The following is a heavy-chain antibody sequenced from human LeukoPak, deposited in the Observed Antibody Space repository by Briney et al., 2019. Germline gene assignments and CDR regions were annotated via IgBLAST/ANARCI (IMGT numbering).Heavy chain of an antibody. Sequence: GGSLRLSCAASGFTFSSYGMHRVRQAPGKGLEWVAVIWYDGSNKYYADSVKGRFTISRDNSKNTLYLQMNSLRAEDTAVYYCARERYSYGHLYYFDYWGQRTLVTVSS. D-gene: IGHD5-18*01. V-gene: IGHV3-33*01. CDR3: ARERYSYGHLYYFDY. CDR1: GFTFSSYG. CDR2: IWYDGSNK. J-gene: IGHJ4*02.